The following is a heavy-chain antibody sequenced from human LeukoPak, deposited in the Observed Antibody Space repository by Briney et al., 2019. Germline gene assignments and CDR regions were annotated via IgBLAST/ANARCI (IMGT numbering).Heavy chain of an antibody. CDR2: ISGSGGST. CDR1: GFTFSSYA. J-gene: IGHJ4*02. Sequence: GGSLRLSCAASGFTFSSYAMSWVRQAPGKGLEWVSAISGSGGSTYYADSVKGRFTISRDNSKNTLYLQMNSLRAEDTAVYYCAKGASITIFGVVPLNFDYWGQGTLVTVSS. CDR3: AKGASITIFGVVPLNFDY. D-gene: IGHD3-3*01. V-gene: IGHV3-23*01.